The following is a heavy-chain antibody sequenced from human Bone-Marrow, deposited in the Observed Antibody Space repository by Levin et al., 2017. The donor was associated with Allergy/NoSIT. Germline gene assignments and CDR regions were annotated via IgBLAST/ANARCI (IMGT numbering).Heavy chain of an antibody. Sequence: PGGSLRLSCAASGLTFSGSSMHWVRQASGKGLEWVGRIRSKANSYATAYAASVRGRFTISRDDSKNTAYLEMDSLKTEDTAVYYCTRQDTTMVPYWGQGTLVTVSS. J-gene: IGHJ4*02. CDR2: IRSKANSYAT. D-gene: IGHD5-18*01. CDR1: GLTFSGSS. V-gene: IGHV3-73*01. CDR3: TRQDTTMVPY.